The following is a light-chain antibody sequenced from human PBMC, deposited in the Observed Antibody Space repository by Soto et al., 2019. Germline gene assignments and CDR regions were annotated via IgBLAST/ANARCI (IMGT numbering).Light chain of an antibody. CDR3: QQYDNLPLT. CDR1: HDISNY. V-gene: IGKV1-33*01. Sequence: DIHMIHSPYSLSPSVGDRGTIACQASHDISNYLNWYQQKPGKAPKLLIYAASNLETGVPSRFSGSGSGTDFTFTISRLQPEDIATYYCQQYDNLPLTFGGGTKVDIK. J-gene: IGKJ4*01. CDR2: AAS.